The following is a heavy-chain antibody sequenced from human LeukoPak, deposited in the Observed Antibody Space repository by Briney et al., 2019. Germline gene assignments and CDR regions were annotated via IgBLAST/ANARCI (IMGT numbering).Heavy chain of an antibody. J-gene: IGHJ4*02. CDR2: IHDSGST. CDR3: ATRATDGPL. CDR1: GASISSTYW. Sequence: SETLSLTCAVSGASISSTYWSTWVRQPPGKGLEWNGEIHDSGSTNYNPSLKSRVTISVNKSKKQFSLNLTSVTAADTAVYYCATRATDGPLWGQGTLVTVSS. V-gene: IGHV4-4*02. D-gene: IGHD5-24*01.